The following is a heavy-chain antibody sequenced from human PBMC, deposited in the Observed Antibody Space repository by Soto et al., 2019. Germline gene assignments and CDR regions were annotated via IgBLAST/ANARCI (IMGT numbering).Heavy chain of an antibody. CDR1: GDSIRGYY. V-gene: IGHV4-59*01. J-gene: IGHJ4*02. Sequence: SETLSLTCTVSGDSIRGYYWSWIRQPPGKTLEWIGYRYYSGASNYNPSLKSRVTISVDTSKNHFSLRLTSVTAADTAVYYCARLNHDFSSALDFWGQGTLVTVSS. CDR2: RYYSGAS. CDR3: ARLNHDFSSALDF. D-gene: IGHD3-3*01.